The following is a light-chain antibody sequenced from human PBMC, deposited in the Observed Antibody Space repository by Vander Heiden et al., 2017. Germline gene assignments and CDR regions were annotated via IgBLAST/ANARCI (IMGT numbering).Light chain of an antibody. CDR1: QSVGSW. J-gene: IGKJ1*01. Sequence: DVPMTQSPSTLSASVGDRLTITCRASQSVGSWVAWYQQKPGRAPRPLIFKASTLQSGVPSRFSGSGSGNEFTLTISSLQPDDFATYYCQQYNGYPTFGQGTKVEIK. V-gene: IGKV1-5*03. CDR3: QQYNGYPT. CDR2: KAS.